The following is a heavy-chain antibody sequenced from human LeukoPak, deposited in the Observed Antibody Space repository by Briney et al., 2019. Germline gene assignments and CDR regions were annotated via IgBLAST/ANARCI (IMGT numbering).Heavy chain of an antibody. J-gene: IGHJ4*02. CDR2: ISGSGNST. CDR3: AKGPKGQWLVLYYFDY. Sequence: GGSLRLSCAASGFTFSNYWMTWVRQAPGKGLEWVSVISGSGNSTFYADSVKGRFTISRDRSKNTLYLQMNSLRAEDTAIYYCAKGPKGQWLVLYYFDYWGQGALVTVSS. CDR1: GFTFSNYW. D-gene: IGHD6-19*01. V-gene: IGHV3-23*01.